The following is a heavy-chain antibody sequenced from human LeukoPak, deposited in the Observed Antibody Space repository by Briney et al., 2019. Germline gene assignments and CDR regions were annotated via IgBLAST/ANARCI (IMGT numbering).Heavy chain of an antibody. V-gene: IGHV4-39*07. D-gene: IGHD1-26*01. J-gene: IGHJ4*02. CDR2: IYYTGNT. Sequence: SETLSLTCTVSGGSTISTTYYWGWIRQPPGKDLEWIGSIYYTGNTYYNPSLKSRVTISVDRSKNQFSLKLSSVTAADTAVYYCARDRGGFGGSFDYWGQGTLVTVSS. CDR3: ARDRGGFGGSFDY. CDR1: GGSTISTTYY.